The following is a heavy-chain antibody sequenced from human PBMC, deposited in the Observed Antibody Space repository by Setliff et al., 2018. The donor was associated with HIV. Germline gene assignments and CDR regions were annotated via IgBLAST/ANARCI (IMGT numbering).Heavy chain of an antibody. CDR3: ARQGAVTGNAFDS. Sequence: SETLSLTCIVSGVSTISSSSSYYWGWIRQPPGKGLECIGYISHSGITYYNPSLKSRVTISVDTSKNHFSRRLSSVTAADTAVYYCARQGAVTGNAFDSWGPGALVTVSS. CDR2: ISHSGIT. V-gene: IGHV4-39*01. CDR1: GVSTISSSSSYY. J-gene: IGHJ4*02. D-gene: IGHD6-19*01.